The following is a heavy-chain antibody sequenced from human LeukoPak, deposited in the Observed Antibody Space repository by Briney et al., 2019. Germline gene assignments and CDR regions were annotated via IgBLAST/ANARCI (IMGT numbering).Heavy chain of an antibody. D-gene: IGHD4-17*01. CDR3: AKGYGVEKGIDY. CDR2: ISGSGGST. CDR1: GFTFSSYA. Sequence: PGGPLRLSCAASGFTFSSYAMSWVRQAPGKGLEWVSAISGSGGSTYYADSVKGRFTISRDNSKNTLYLQMNSLRAEDTAVYYCAKGYGVEKGIDYWGQGTLVTVSS. J-gene: IGHJ4*02. V-gene: IGHV3-23*01.